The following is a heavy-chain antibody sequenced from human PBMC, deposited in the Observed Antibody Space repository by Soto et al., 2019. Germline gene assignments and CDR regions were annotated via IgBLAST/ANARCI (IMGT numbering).Heavy chain of an antibody. J-gene: IGHJ2*01. Sequence: PSETLSLTCAVSGYSISSGYYWGWIRQPPGKGLEWIGSIYHSGSTYYNPSLKSRVTISVDTSKNQFSLKLSSVTAADTAVYYCARVYSNPHWYFDLWGRGTLVTVYS. CDR1: GYSISSGYY. D-gene: IGHD4-4*01. V-gene: IGHV4-38-2*01. CDR2: IYHSGST. CDR3: ARVYSNPHWYFDL.